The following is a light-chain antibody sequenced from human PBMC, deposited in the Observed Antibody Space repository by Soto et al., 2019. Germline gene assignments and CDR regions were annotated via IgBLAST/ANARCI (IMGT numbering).Light chain of an antibody. Sequence: QSVLTQPASVSGSPGQSITISCTGTSSDVGGHNYVSWYQQHPGKAPKLLIYEITNRPSGVSHRFSGSRSGNTASLTISGLQAEDEADYYCKSYRPNRILVFGTGTKVTVL. CDR3: KSYRPNRILV. CDR1: SSDVGGHNY. J-gene: IGLJ1*01. V-gene: IGLV2-14*01. CDR2: EIT.